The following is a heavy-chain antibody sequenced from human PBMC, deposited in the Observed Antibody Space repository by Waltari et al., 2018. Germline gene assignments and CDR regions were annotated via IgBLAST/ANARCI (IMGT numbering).Heavy chain of an antibody. J-gene: IGHJ4*02. CDR2: INHSGST. CDR3: ARGTGSGPRGVFDY. V-gene: IGHV4-34*01. Sequence: QVQLQQWGAGLLKPSETLSLTCAVYGGSFSGYSWSWIRQPPGKGLEWIGEINHSGSTNYNPSLKSRVTISVDTSKNQFSLKMSSVTAADTAVYYCARGTGSGPRGVFDYWGQGTLVTVSS. D-gene: IGHD2-15*01. CDR1: GGSFSGYS.